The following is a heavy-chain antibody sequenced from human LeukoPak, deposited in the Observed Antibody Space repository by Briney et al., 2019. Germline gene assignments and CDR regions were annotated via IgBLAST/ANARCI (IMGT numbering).Heavy chain of an antibody. CDR2: IYYSGST. CDR1: GGSFSGYY. V-gene: IGHV4-31*11. Sequence: SETLSLTCAVYGGSFSGYYWSWIRQHPGKGLEWIGYIYYSGSTYYNPSLKSRVTISVDTSKNQFSLKLSSVTAADTAVYYCARVGRPEDAFDIWGQGTMVTVSS. J-gene: IGHJ3*02. CDR3: ARVGRPEDAFDI.